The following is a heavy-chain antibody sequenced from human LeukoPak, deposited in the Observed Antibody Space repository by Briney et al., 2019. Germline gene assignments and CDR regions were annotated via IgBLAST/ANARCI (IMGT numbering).Heavy chain of an antibody. CDR1: GGSFSGYY. D-gene: IGHD5-18*01. J-gene: IGHJ4*02. V-gene: IGHV4-34*01. CDR2: INHSGST. Sequence: SETLSLTCAVYGGSFSGYYWSWIRQPPGKGLEWIGEINHSGSTNYNPSLKSRVTISVDTSKNQFSLKLSSMTAADTAVYYCAIGYSYGYAYWGQGTLVTVSS. CDR3: AIGYSYGYAY.